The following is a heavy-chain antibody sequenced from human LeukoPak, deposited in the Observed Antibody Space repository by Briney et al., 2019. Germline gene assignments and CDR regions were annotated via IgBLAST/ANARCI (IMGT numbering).Heavy chain of an antibody. V-gene: IGHV3-23*01. Sequence: GGSLRLSCAASGFTFSSYAMSWVRQGPVKGLEWVSTVSGSGDSTYYADSVKGRFTISRDISKNTLCLQMNSLRAEDTAIYYCARVLRYFEAVDYWGQGVLVTVSS. D-gene: IGHD3-9*01. CDR2: VSGSGDST. CDR1: GFTFSSYA. J-gene: IGHJ4*02. CDR3: ARVLRYFEAVDY.